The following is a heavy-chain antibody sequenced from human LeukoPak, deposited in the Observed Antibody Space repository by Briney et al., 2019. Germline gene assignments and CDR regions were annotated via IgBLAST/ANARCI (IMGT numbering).Heavy chain of an antibody. Sequence: GGSLRLSCAASGFTFSSYSMNWVRQAPGKGLEWVSSISSSSSYIYYADSVKGRFTISRDNAKNTLYLQMNSLRAEDTAVYYCARVEAVAGSYYFDYWGQGTLVTVSS. CDR3: ARVEAVAGSYYFDY. CDR2: ISSSSSYI. V-gene: IGHV3-21*01. CDR1: GFTFSSYS. D-gene: IGHD6-19*01. J-gene: IGHJ4*02.